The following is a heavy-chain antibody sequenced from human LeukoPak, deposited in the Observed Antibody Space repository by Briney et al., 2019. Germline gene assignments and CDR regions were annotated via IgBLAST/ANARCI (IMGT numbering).Heavy chain of an antibody. J-gene: IGHJ4*02. CDR1: GITFRTSS. V-gene: IGHV3-21*04. Sequence: GGSLRLSCTVSGITFRTSSFNWVRQVPGKGLEWVSSISSSGTYMYYSDSVEGRFTISRDNAKNSLYLQMNSLRAEDTAVYYCARLGIITAAGSNDYWGQGTLVTVSS. D-gene: IGHD6-13*01. CDR3: ARLGIITAAGSNDY. CDR2: ISSSGTYM.